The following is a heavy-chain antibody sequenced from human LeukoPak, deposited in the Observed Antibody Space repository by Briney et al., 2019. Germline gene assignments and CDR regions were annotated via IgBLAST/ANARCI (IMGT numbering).Heavy chain of an antibody. J-gene: IGHJ6*02. D-gene: IGHD3-10*01. V-gene: IGHV4-59*12. CDR1: GGSIRNYI. CDR2: IYYSGST. Sequence: PSETLSLTCTVSGGSIRNYIWSRIRRPPGKGLEWIGFIYYSGSTNYNPSLKSRVTISVDTSKNQLSLSLGSVTAADTAVYYCTRGEYTSSPYHFGVDVWGQGTTVTVSS. CDR3: TRGEYTSSPYHFGVDV.